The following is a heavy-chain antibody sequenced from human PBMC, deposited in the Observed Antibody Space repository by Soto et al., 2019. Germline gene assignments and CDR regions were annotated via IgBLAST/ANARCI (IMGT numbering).Heavy chain of an antibody. CDR1: GFTFSSYT. D-gene: IGHD7-27*01. Sequence: EVQLLESGGGLVEPGGSRRLSCAASGFTFSSYTMSWVRQAPGKGLEWVSTISGSGSRTYSADSVKGRFTISRDNSKNTLYLQMNSLRVEDTAIYYCAKAWGSDYWGQGNLVTVSS. J-gene: IGHJ4*02. V-gene: IGHV3-23*01. CDR3: AKAWGSDY. CDR2: ISGSGSRT.